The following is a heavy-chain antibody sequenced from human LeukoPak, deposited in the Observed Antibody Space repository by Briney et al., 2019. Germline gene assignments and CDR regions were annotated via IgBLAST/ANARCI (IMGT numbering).Heavy chain of an antibody. CDR1: GGTFSSYA. Sequence: SVKVSCKASGGTFSSYAISWVRQAPGQGLEWMGRIIPILGIANYAQKFQGRVTITADKSTSTAYMELSSLRSEDTAVYYCARFYLGSVAGAFDIWGQGTMVTVSS. V-gene: IGHV1-69*04. CDR3: ARFYLGSVAGAFDI. J-gene: IGHJ3*02. CDR2: IIPILGIA. D-gene: IGHD6-19*01.